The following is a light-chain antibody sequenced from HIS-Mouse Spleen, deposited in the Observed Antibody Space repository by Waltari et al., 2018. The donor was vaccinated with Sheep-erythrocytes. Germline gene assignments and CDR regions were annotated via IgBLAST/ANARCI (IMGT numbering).Light chain of an antibody. V-gene: IGLV2-11*01. CDR2: DVS. Sequence: QSALTQPRSVSGSPGQSVTISCTGTSSDVGSYNYVSWYQQHPGKAPKLRIYDVSKRPSGVPDRFSGSKSGNTASLTISGLQAEDDADYYCCSYAGSYNHVFATGTKVTVL. CDR3: CSYAGSYNHV. J-gene: IGLJ1*01. CDR1: SSDVGSYNY.